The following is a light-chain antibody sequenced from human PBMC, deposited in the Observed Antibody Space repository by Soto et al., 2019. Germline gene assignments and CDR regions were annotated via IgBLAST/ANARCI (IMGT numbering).Light chain of an antibody. J-gene: IGLJ1*01. CDR3: SSYTSSSTLYV. CDR2: DVS. CDR1: SSDVGGYNY. V-gene: IGLV2-14*01. Sequence: QSALTQPASVSGSPGQSITISCTGTSSDVGGYNYVSWYQQYPGKAPKLMTYDVSNRPSGISNRFSGSKSGNTASLTISGLQAEDEADYYCSSYTSSSTLYVFGTGTKLTGL.